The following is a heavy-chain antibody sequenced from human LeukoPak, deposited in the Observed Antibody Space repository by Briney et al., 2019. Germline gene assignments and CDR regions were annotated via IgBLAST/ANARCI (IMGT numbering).Heavy chain of an antibody. CDR1: GYTFIRYG. V-gene: IGHV1-69*01. D-gene: IGHD3-22*01. CDR2: IIPIFGTA. Sequence: SVKVSCKAAGYTFIRYGISWVRQAPGQGLEWMGGIIPIFGTANYAQKFQGRITITADESTSTAYMELSSLRSDDTAVYYCARGYDSSGYLGYWGQGTLVTVSS. CDR3: ARGYDSSGYLGY. J-gene: IGHJ4*02.